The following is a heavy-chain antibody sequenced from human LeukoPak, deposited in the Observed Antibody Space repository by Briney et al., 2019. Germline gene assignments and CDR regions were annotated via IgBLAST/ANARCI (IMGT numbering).Heavy chain of an antibody. CDR1: GFTFSSYG. D-gene: IGHD3-22*01. CDR2: ISYDGSNK. V-gene: IGHV3-30*18. CDR3: AKAYYYDSSGYLDY. Sequence: PGRSLRLSCAASGFTFSSYGMYWVRQAPGKGLEWVAVISYDGSNKYYADSVKGRFTISRDNSKNTLYLQMNSLRAEDTAVYYCAKAYYYDSSGYLDYWGQGTLVTVSS. J-gene: IGHJ4*02.